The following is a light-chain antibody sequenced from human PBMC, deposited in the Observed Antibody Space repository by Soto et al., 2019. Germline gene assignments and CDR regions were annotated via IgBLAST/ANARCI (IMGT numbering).Light chain of an antibody. J-gene: IGKJ4*01. Sequence: IQLTQSPSSLSASVGDRVTITCRASQGVSSNLAWYQQKPGKAPNLLIYAASTLQSGVPSRFSGSGSGTDFALTLSSRQPEDFATDYCQQLNNYSPMLTFGGGTKVEIK. CDR3: QQLNNYSPMLT. CDR2: AAS. CDR1: QGVSSN. V-gene: IGKV1-9*01.